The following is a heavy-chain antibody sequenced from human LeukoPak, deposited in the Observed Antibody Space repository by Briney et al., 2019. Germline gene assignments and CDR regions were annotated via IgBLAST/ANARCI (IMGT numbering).Heavy chain of an antibody. CDR2: IYPGDSDT. CDR3: ARREGGWHLDY. J-gene: IGHJ4*02. Sequence: GESLKISCKGSGYNFTNYWIGWVRQMPGKGLEWMGIIYPGDSDTRYSPSFQGQVTIPADKSTSTAYMEWSSLKASDTAMYYCARREGGWHLDYWGQGTLVTVSS. D-gene: IGHD6-19*01. CDR1: GYNFTNYW. V-gene: IGHV5-51*01.